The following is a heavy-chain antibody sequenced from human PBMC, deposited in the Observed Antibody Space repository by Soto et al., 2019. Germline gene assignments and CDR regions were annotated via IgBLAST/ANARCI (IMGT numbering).Heavy chain of an antibody. D-gene: IGHD3-10*01. CDR3: ARGQSSLLLEC. Sequence: QVQLQQWGAGLLKPSETLSLTCAVYGGSFSGYYWSWIRQPPGKGLEWIGEINHSGSTNYTPSLKSRVTISVDTSKNQFSLKLSSVTAADTAVYYCARGQSSLLLECWGQGVLVTVSS. V-gene: IGHV4-34*01. CDR1: GGSFSGYY. CDR2: INHSGST. J-gene: IGHJ4*02.